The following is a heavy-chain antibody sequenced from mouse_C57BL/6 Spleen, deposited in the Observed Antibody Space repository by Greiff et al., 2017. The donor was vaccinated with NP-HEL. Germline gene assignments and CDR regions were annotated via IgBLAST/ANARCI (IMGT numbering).Heavy chain of an antibody. V-gene: IGHV1-50*01. CDR3: ARNIGLNAMDY. Sequence: QVQLQQPGAELVKPGASVKLSCKASGYTFTSYWMQWVKQRPGQGLEWIGEIDPSDSYTNYNQKFKGKATLTVDTSSRTAYMQLSSLTSEDSAVYYCARNIGLNAMDYWGQGTSVTVSS. D-gene: IGHD3-3*01. CDR1: GYTFTSYW. CDR2: IDPSDSYT. J-gene: IGHJ4*01.